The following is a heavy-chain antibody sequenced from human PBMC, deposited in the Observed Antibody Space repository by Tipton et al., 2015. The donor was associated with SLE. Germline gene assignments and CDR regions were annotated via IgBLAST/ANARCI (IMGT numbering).Heavy chain of an antibody. J-gene: IGHJ6*02. Sequence: TLSLTCTVSGGSISSYYWSWIRQPPGKGLEWIGCIYSSVSTNYNPSLKSRVTISVDTSKNQFSLKLSSVTAADTAVYYCARLHLIKYGMDVWGQGTTVTVSS. D-gene: IGHD6-6*01. CDR1: GGSISSYY. CDR2: IYSSVST. V-gene: IGHV4-4*09. CDR3: ARLHLIKYGMDV.